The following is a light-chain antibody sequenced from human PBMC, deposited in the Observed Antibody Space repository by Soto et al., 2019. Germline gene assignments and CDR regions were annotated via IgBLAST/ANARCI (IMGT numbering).Light chain of an antibody. CDR3: QQYNSMLS. V-gene: IGKV1-33*01. CDR1: HDVSRN. CDR2: DAS. J-gene: IGKJ4*01. Sequence: DIQMTQSPSSLSASEGDRVTITCQSSHDVSRNLNWFQQKPGEAPQLLIYDASNLERGVPSRFSGSGSCTDFTLTISSLQPEDVATYYCQQYNSMLSVGGGTEVEIK.